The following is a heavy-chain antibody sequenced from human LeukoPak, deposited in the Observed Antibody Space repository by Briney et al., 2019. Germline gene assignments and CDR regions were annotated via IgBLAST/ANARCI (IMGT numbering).Heavy chain of an antibody. CDR3: ATDYDSSGYYSI. D-gene: IGHD3-22*01. CDR1: GFTFSSYA. CDR2: ISGSGGST. V-gene: IGHV3-23*01. J-gene: IGHJ4*02. Sequence: PGGSLRLSCAASGFTFSSYAMSWVRQAPGKGLEWVSAISGSGGSTYYADSVKGRFTISRDNSKNTLYLQMNSLRAEDTAVYYCATDYDSSGYYSIWGQGTLVTVSS.